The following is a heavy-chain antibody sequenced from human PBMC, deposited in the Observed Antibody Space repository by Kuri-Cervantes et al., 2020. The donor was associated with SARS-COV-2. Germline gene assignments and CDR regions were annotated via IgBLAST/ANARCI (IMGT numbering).Heavy chain of an antibody. CDR1: GFSFRSYG. CDR2: IWNDGSNK. CDR3: ARDLSSGLWAFDY. V-gene: IGHV3-33*01. D-gene: IGHD5-18*01. Sequence: GESLKISCAASGFSFRSYGMHWVRQAPGKGLEWVAIIWNDGSNKFYGDSVRGRFTISRDNSKNTLYLQMNSLRAEDTAVYYCARDLSSGLWAFDYWGQGTLVTVSS. J-gene: IGHJ4*02.